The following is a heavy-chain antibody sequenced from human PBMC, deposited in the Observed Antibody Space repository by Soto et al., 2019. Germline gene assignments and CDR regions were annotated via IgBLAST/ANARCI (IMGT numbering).Heavy chain of an antibody. CDR2: IYYSGST. CDR1: GGSISSSSYY. D-gene: IGHD6-13*01. Sequence: SETLSLTCTVSGGSISSSSYYWSWIRQPPGKGLEWIGYIYYSGSTNYSPSLKSRVTISVDTSKNQFSLKLSSVTAADTAVYYCARAASSSWSQDRYYFDYWGQGTLVTVSS. J-gene: IGHJ4*02. CDR3: ARAASSSWSQDRYYFDY. V-gene: IGHV4-61*01.